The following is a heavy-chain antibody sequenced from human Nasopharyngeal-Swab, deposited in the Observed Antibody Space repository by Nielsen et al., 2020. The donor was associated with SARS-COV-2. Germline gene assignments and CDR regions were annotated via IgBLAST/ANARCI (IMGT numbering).Heavy chain of an antibody. V-gene: IGHV1-3*01. CDR1: GYTFTTYA. J-gene: IGHJ5*02. CDR2: INAGNGNT. Sequence: ASVKVSCKASGYTFTTYAIHWVRQAPGQRLEWMGWINAGNGNTKHSQKLQGRVTITRDTSASTAYMELSSLRSEDTAVYYCARDSSSGLRYFDWLSPGYNWFDPWGQGTLVTVSS. CDR3: ARDSSSGLRYFDWLSPGYNWFDP. D-gene: IGHD3-9*01.